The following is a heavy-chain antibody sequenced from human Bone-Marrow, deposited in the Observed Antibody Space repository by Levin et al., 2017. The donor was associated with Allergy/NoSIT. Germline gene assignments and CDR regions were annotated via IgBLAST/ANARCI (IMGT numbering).Heavy chain of an antibody. CDR2: IEWDDDK. V-gene: IGHV2-70*01. J-gene: IGHJ4*02. CDR3: ARVNRVVSTDDYFDD. Sequence: TLSLPCTFSGFSLRTSGMCVTWIRQPPGKALEWLALIEWDDDKYYSTSLKTRLTISKGTSKNQVVLTMTNMDPVDTATYYCARVNRVVSTDDYFDDWGQGTLVTVSS. CDR1: GFSLRTSGMC. D-gene: IGHD5/OR15-5a*01.